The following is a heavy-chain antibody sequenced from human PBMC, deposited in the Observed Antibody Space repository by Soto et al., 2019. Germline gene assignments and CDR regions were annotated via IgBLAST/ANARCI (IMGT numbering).Heavy chain of an antibody. CDR2: IYYSGST. D-gene: IGHD4-4*01. V-gene: IGHV4-59*08. CDR3: ARLPVDAFDI. J-gene: IGHJ3*02. Sequence: SETLSLTCTVSGGAIRSYCWTGIRQPPGKGRAWIGYIYYSGSTNYTPSLKSRVTISVDTSKDQFSLKLTSVTAADTAVYYCARLPVDAFDIWGQGTMVT. CDR1: GGAIRSYC.